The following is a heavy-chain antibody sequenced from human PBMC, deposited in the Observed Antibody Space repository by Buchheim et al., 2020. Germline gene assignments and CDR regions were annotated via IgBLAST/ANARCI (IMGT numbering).Heavy chain of an antibody. D-gene: IGHD3-3*01. CDR2: IKSKTDGGTT. V-gene: IGHV3-15*07. CDR3: SVEGGYDFWRGSNNYHFDY. Sequence: EVQLVESGGGLVKPGGSLRLSCAASGFTFSNAWMNWVRQAPGQGLEWVGRIKSKTDGGTTDYAAPVKGRFTISRDDSKNTLYLQMNSLKTEDTAVYYCSVEGGYDFWRGSNNYHFDYWGPGTL. J-gene: IGHJ4*02. CDR1: GFTFSNAW.